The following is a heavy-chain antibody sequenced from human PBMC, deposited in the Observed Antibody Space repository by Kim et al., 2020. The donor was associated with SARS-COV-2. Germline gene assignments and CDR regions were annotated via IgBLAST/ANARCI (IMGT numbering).Heavy chain of an antibody. Sequence: GGSLRLSCAASGFTFDDYAMHWVRQAPGKGLEWVSLISGDGGSTYYADSVKGRFTISRDNSKNSLYLQMNSLRTEDTALYYCAKDMAYSSSWYSIAGVYYYYGMDVWGQGTTVTVSS. CDR2: ISGDGGST. J-gene: IGHJ6*02. D-gene: IGHD6-13*01. CDR3: AKDMAYSSSWYSIAGVYYYYGMDV. CDR1: GFTFDDYA. V-gene: IGHV3-43*02.